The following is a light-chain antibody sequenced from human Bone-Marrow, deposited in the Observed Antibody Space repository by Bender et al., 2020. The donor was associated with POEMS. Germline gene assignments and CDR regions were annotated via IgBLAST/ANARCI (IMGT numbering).Light chain of an antibody. CDR3: SSYTSSITLGL. V-gene: IGLV2-14*03. Sequence: QPALTQPASVSGSPGQSITISCTGTSSDFGDYNYVSWYQQRPGKGPTLVIFDVSDRPSGISNRFSGSKSGNTASLAITGLQAEDEGDYYCSSYTSSITLGLFGGGTKVTVL. J-gene: IGLJ3*02. CDR1: SSDFGDYNY. CDR2: DVS.